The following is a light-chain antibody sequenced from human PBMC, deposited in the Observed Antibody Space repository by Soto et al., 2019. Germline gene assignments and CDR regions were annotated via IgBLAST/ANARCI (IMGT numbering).Light chain of an antibody. Sequence: QPVLTQPPSASGTPGQRVAISCSGSTSNIGSDTVNWYQQLPGTAPKLLIYRNTQRPSGVPDRFSGSKSGASASLAISGLQSEDEADYYCASWDDSLDVVVFGGGTQLTVL. J-gene: IGLJ2*01. CDR3: ASWDDSLDVVV. CDR1: TSNIGSDT. V-gene: IGLV1-44*01. CDR2: RNT.